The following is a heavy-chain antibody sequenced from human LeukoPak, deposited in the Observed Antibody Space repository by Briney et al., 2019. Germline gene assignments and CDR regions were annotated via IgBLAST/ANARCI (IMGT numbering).Heavy chain of an antibody. Sequence: GGSLRLSCAASGFTVSSNYMSWVRQAPGKGLEWVSVIYSGGSTYYADSVKGRFTISRDNSKNTLYLQMNSLRAEDTAVYYCARGYDILTGQRDWGQGTLVTVSS. D-gene: IGHD3-9*01. J-gene: IGHJ4*02. CDR2: IYSGGST. V-gene: IGHV3-53*01. CDR3: ARGYDILTGQRD. CDR1: GFTVSSNY.